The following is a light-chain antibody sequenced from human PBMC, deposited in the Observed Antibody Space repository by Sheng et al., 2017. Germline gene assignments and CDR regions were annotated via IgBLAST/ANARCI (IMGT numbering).Light chain of an antibody. CDR1: QDISNY. CDR2: DAS. V-gene: IGKV1-33*01. CDR3: QQYDNLQT. Sequence: DIQMTQSPSSLSASVGDRVTITCQASQDISNYLNWYQQKPGKAPKLLIYDASNLETGVPSRFSGSGSGTDFTFTISSLQPEDIATYYCQQYDNLQTFGPGDRSWRSN. J-gene: IGKJ2*01.